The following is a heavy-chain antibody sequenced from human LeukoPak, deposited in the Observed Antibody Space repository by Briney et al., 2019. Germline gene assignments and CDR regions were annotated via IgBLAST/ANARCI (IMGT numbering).Heavy chain of an antibody. CDR2: IYYSGST. CDR3: ARGNHYYDSSGYYGWWFDP. V-gene: IGHV4-59*01. D-gene: IGHD3-22*01. CDR1: GGSISNKY. Sequence: PSETLSLTCTVSGGSISNKYWSWIRQPPGKGLEWIGYIYYSGSTNYNPSLKSRVTISVDTSKNQFSLKLSSVTAADTAVYYCARGNHYYDSSGYYGWWFDPWGQGTLVIVSS. J-gene: IGHJ5*02.